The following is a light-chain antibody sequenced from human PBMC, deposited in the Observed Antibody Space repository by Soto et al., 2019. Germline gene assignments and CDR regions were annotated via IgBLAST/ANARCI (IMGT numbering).Light chain of an antibody. CDR3: QQRSIWPIP. Sequence: EIVLTQSPATLSLSPGERATLSCRASQSVSNYLAWYQQKPGQAPRLLIHDASDRATGIPARFSGSGSETDFTLTISSLEPEDFALYYCQQRSIWPIPFGQGPRLDSK. V-gene: IGKV3-11*01. J-gene: IGKJ5*01. CDR1: QSVSNY. CDR2: DAS.